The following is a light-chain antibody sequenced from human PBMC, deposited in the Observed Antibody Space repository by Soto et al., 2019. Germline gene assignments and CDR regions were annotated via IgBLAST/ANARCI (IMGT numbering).Light chain of an antibody. CDR3: QQYDVCPLT. V-gene: IGKV3-15*01. J-gene: IGKJ4*01. Sequence: EIGMTQSPATLSVAPGERATLSCRASQTFRNNLAWYQQKPGQAPRLLFYGASTRAADIPARFSGSGSGTEFTLTISSLQSEDFAVYYCQQYDVCPLTFGGGTKVEI. CDR1: QTFRNN. CDR2: GAS.